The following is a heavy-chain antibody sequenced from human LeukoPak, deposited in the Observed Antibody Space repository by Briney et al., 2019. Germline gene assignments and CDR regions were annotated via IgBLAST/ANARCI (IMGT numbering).Heavy chain of an antibody. D-gene: IGHD3/OR15-3a*01. CDR1: GFAFASYA. CDR2: ISESGSQT. V-gene: IGHV3-23*01. J-gene: IGHJ4*02. CDR3: DGSDF. Sequence: GGSLRLSCAASGFAFASYAMGWVRQPPGKGLEWVSTISESGSQTHYADSVQGRFTISRDNSKNTLHLQMNSLRAEDTAIYYCDGSDFWGQGTLVTVSS.